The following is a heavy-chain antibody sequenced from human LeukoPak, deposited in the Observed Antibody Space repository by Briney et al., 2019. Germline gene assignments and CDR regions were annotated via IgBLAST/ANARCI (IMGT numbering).Heavy chain of an antibody. J-gene: IGHJ4*02. V-gene: IGHV4-34*01. CDR1: GGSFSRYY. Sequence: SETLSLTCAVYGGSFSRYYWSWIRQPPGKGLEWIGEINHSGSTNYNPSLKSRVTISVDTSKNQFSLKLSSVTAAHTAVYYCARGPKWLSLGYFDYWGQGTLVTVSS. CDR2: INHSGST. CDR3: ARGPKWLSLGYFDY. D-gene: IGHD3-22*01.